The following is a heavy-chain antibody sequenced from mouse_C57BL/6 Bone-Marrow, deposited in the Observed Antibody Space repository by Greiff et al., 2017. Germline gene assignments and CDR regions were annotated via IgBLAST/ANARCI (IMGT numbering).Heavy chain of an antibody. CDR3: TTWDYDGFDY. CDR1: GFNIKDDY. J-gene: IGHJ3*01. CDR2: IDPANGDT. D-gene: IGHD2-4*01. V-gene: IGHV14-4*01. Sequence: VHVKQSGAELVRPGASVKLSCTASGFNIKDDYMHWVKQRPEQGLEWIGWIDPANGDTEYASKFQGKATITADTSSNTAYLQLSSLTYEDTAVYDCTTWDYDGFDYWGQGTLVTVSA.